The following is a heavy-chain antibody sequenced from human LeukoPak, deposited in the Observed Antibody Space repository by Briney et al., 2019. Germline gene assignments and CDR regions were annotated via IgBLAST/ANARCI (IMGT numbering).Heavy chain of an antibody. J-gene: IGHJ4*02. CDR1: GGSISSSSYY. Sequence: PSETLSLTCTVSGGSISSSSYYWGWIRQPPGKGLEWIGSIYYSGSTYYNPSLKSRVTISVDTSKNQFSLKLSSVTAADTAVYYSAREYGAVAFGDYWGQGTLVTVSS. CDR2: IYYSGST. V-gene: IGHV4-39*07. CDR3: AREYGAVAFGDY. D-gene: IGHD6-19*01.